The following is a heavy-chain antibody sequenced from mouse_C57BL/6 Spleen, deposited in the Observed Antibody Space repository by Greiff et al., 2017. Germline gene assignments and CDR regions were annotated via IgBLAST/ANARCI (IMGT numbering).Heavy chain of an antibody. CDR2: INPGSGGT. CDR3: ARSLYDGYYDYFDY. D-gene: IGHD2-3*01. Sequence: QVQLKQSGAELVRPGTSVKVSCKASGYAFTNYLIEWVKQRPGQGLEWIGVINPGSGGTNYNEKFKGKATLTADKSSSTAYMQLSSLTSEDSAVYFCARSLYDGYYDYFDYWGQGTTLTVSS. V-gene: IGHV1-54*01. J-gene: IGHJ2*01. CDR1: GYAFTNYL.